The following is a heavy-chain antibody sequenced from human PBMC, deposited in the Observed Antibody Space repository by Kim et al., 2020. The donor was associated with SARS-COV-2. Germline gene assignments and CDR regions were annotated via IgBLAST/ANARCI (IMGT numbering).Heavy chain of an antibody. CDR2: ISYDGSNK. CDR1: GFTFSSYA. V-gene: IGHV3-30-3*01. CDR3: ARDAVVYSGSWNEFDY. J-gene: IGHJ4*02. Sequence: GGSLRLSCAASGFTFSSYAMHWVRQAPGKGLEWVAVISYDGSNKYYADSVKGRFTISRDNSKNTLYLQMNSLRAEDTAVYYCARDAVVYSGSWNEFDYWGQGTLVTVSS. D-gene: IGHD1-26*01.